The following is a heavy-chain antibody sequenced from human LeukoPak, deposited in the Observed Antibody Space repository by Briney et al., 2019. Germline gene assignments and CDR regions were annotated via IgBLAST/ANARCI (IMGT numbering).Heavy chain of an antibody. Sequence: SVKVSCKASGGTLSSYAISWVRQAPGQGLEWMGGIIPTFGTANYAQKFQGRVTITADKSTSTAYMELSSLRSEDTAVYYCARGLGTVATFAFDIWGQGTMVTVSS. CDR2: IIPTFGTA. CDR3: ARGLGTVATFAFDI. CDR1: GGTLSSYA. J-gene: IGHJ3*02. D-gene: IGHD1-26*01. V-gene: IGHV1-69*06.